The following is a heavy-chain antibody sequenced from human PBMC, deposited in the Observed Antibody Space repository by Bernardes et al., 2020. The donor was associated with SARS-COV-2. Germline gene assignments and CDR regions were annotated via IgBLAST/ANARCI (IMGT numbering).Heavy chain of an antibody. CDR3: ARDRVVAARPRYYYYYGMDV. J-gene: IGHJ6*02. V-gene: IGHV4-30-4*01. Sequence: TLSLTCTVSGGSISSGDYYWSWIRQPPGKGLEWIGYIYYSGSTYYNPSLKSRVTISVDTSKNQFSLKLSSVTAADTAVYYCARDRVVAARPRYYYYYGMDVWGQGTTVTVSS. CDR1: GGSISSGDYY. D-gene: IGHD6-6*01. CDR2: IYYSGST.